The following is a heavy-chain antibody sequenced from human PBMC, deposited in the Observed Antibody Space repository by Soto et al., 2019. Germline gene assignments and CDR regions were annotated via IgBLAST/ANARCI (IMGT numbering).Heavy chain of an antibody. CDR3: ARDLASTTIPNY. J-gene: IGHJ4*02. CDR1: GFTFSDYY. Sequence: GGSLRLSCAASGFTFSDYYMSWIRQAPGKGLEWVANIKQDGSEKYYVDSVKGRFTISRDNAKNSLYLQMNSLRAEDTAVYYCARDLASTTIPNYWGQGTLVTVSS. D-gene: IGHD4-17*01. V-gene: IGHV3-7*01. CDR2: IKQDGSEK.